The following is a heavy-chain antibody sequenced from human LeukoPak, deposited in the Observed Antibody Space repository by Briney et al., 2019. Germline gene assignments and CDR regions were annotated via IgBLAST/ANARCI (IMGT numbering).Heavy chain of an antibody. CDR3: AKESGRRYYYYMDV. V-gene: IGHV3-7*01. Sequence: PGGSLRLSCAASGFTFSSYWMSWVRQAPGKGLEWVANIKQEGSEKYYVDSVKGRFTISRDNAKNSMYLQMNSLRAEDTAVYYCAKESGRRYYYYMDVWGKGTTVTVSS. CDR1: GFTFSSYW. D-gene: IGHD3-10*01. CDR2: IKQEGSEK. J-gene: IGHJ6*03.